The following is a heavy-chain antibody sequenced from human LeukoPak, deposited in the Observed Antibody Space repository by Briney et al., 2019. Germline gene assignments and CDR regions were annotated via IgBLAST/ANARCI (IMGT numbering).Heavy chain of an antibody. J-gene: IGHJ4*02. CDR2: IDSVGSST. CDR3: ARERTSGWDAFDF. CDR1: GFTFSTYG. D-gene: IGHD6-19*01. Sequence: GGSLRLSCAASGFTFSTYGMSWVRQAPGKGLVWVSRIDSVGSSTSYADSVKGRFTISRDNAKNTLYLQMNSLRAEDTAVYYCARERTSGWDAFDFWGQGTLVTVSS. V-gene: IGHV3-74*01.